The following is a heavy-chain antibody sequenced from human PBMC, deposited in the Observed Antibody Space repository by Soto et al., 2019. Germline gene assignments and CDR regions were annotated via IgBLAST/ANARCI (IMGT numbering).Heavy chain of an antibody. D-gene: IGHD4-17*01. Sequence: GGSLRLSCAASGFTFSSYGMHWVRQAPGKGLEWVAVIWYDGSNKYYADSVKGRFTISRDNSKNTLYLQMNSLRAEDTAVYYCARVYDYGDYEGLDYWGQGTLVTVSS. CDR3: ARVYDYGDYEGLDY. CDR1: GFTFSSYG. J-gene: IGHJ4*02. CDR2: IWYDGSNK. V-gene: IGHV3-33*01.